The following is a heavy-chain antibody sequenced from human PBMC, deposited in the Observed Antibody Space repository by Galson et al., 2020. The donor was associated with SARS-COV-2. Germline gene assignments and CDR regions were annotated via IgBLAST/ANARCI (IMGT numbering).Heavy chain of an antibody. V-gene: IGHV4-59*01. J-gene: IGHJ6*02. D-gene: IGHD6-13*01. Sequence: SQTLSLTCTVSGASISNYYWNWIRQPPGKGLEWIGYIYYSETTNYNPSLKSRVTISLDTSKNQFSLKLSSVTAADTAVYYCARAFGKQQQNIDYYYGMDVWGQGTTVTVSS. CDR1: GASISNYY. CDR2: IYYSETT. CDR3: ARAFGKQQQNIDYYYGMDV.